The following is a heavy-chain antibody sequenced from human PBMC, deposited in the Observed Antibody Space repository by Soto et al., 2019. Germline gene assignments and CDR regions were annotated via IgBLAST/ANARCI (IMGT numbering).Heavy chain of an antibody. D-gene: IGHD3-10*01. CDR2: ISYDGSNK. CDR3: AKEYGFVRGGYFDY. Sequence: GGSLRLSCAASGLTFSSYGMHWVRQAPGKGLEWVAVISYDGSNKYYADSVKGRFTISRDKSKNTLYLQMNSLRAEDTAVYYCAKEYGFVRGGYFDYWGQGTLVTVSS. CDR1: GLTFSSYG. V-gene: IGHV3-30*18. J-gene: IGHJ4*02.